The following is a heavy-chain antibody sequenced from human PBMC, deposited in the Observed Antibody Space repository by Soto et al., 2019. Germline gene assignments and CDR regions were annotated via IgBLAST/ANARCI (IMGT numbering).Heavy chain of an antibody. J-gene: IGHJ6*02. CDR3: TTDGVVVVAATPNYYYYGMDL. Sequence: GGSLRLSCAASGFTFSNAWMNWVRQAPGKGLEWVGRIKSKTDGGTTDYAAPVKGRFTISRDDSKNTLYLQMNSLKTEDTAVYYCTTDGVVVVAATPNYYYYGMDLWGQGTTVTVSS. D-gene: IGHD2-15*01. CDR2: IKSKTDGGTT. CDR1: GFTFSNAW. V-gene: IGHV3-15*07.